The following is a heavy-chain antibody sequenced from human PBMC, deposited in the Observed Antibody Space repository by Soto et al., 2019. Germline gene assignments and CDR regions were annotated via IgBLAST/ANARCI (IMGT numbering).Heavy chain of an antibody. CDR2: ISSSSTSI. J-gene: IGHJ3*02. V-gene: IGHV3-48*03. Sequence: GGSLRLSCAASGFPFSRYEMNWVRQAPRKRLEWVSYISSSSTSIFYADSVKGRFTISRDNAKNSLYLQMNSLRAEDTAVYFCARDQDWSTTSCFAGNAFDIWGRGTMVTVAS. CDR3: ARDQDWSTTSCFAGNAFDI. D-gene: IGHD2-2*01. CDR1: GFPFSRYE.